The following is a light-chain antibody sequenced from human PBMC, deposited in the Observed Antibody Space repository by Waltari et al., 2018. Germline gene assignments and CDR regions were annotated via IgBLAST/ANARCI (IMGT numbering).Light chain of an antibody. CDR1: QSIPRW. CDR2: KAS. CDR3: QHYDSYSAT. J-gene: IGKJ3*01. Sequence: DIHMTQSPSTLSASVGDRVTITCRASQSIPRWLAWYQQKPGKAPKLLIYKASILESGVPSRFSGGGSGTAFTLTISSLQPDDFATYYCQHYDSYSATFGRGTKIEIK. V-gene: IGKV1-5*03.